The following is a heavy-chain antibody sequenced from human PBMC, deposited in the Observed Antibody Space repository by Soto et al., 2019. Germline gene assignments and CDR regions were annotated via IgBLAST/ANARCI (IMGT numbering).Heavy chain of an antibody. CDR1: GGSISSSRSY. CDR3: AIQPTTCDIDLWFDP. D-gene: IGHD2-15*01. J-gene: IGHJ5*02. CDR2: VFYSGNT. Sequence: QLQLQESGPGLVKASETLSLTCIVSGGSISSSRSYWAWIRQPPGKGLEWIANVFYSGNTYYNPYLASRVTVSVDTSRNQCSLRLSSVTAADTAVYYCAIQPTTCDIDLWFDPWGQGTLVTVSS. V-gene: IGHV4-39*01.